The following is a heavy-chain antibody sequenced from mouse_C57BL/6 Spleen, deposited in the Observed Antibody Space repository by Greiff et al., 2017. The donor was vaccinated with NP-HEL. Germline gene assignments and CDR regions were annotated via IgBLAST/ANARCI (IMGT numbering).Heavy chain of an antibody. CDR3: ARYYDYDDAMDY. CDR1: GFTFSSYG. CDR2: ISSGGSYT. D-gene: IGHD2-4*01. V-gene: IGHV5-6*01. J-gene: IGHJ4*01. Sequence: EVQLVESGGDLVKPGGSLKLSCAASGFTFSSYGMSWVRQTPDKRLEWVATISSGGSYTYYLDSVKGRFTISRDNAKNTLYLQMSSLKSEDTAMYYCARYYDYDDAMDYWGQGTSVTVSS.